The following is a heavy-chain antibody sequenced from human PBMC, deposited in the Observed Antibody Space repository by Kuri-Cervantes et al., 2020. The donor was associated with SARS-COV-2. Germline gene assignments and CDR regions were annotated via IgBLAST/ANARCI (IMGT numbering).Heavy chain of an antibody. Sequence: GSLRLSCTVSGGPISSYYWSWIRQPAGKGLEWIGRIYTSGSTNYNPSLKSRVTMSVDTSKNQFSLKLSSVTAADTAVYYCARGASVAALYYFDYWGQGTLVTVSS. D-gene: IGHD6-6*01. CDR2: IYTSGST. V-gene: IGHV4-4*07. CDR3: ARGASVAALYYFDY. CDR1: GGPISSYY. J-gene: IGHJ4*02.